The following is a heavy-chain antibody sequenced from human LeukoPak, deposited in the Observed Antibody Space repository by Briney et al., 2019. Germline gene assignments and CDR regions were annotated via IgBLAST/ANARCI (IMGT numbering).Heavy chain of an antibody. J-gene: IGHJ4*02. CDR2: IYYSGST. V-gene: IGHV4-59*08. CDR3: ARIGAAAGTGGFDY. D-gene: IGHD6-13*01. CDR1: GGSIGSYY. Sequence: SETLSLTCTVSGGSIGSYYWSWIRQPPGKGLEWIGYIYYSGSTNYNPSLKSRVTISVDTSKNQFSLKLSSVTAADTAVYYCARIGAAAGTGGFDYWGQGTLVTVSS.